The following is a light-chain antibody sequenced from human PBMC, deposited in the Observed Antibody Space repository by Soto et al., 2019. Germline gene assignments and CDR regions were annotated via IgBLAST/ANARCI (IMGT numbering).Light chain of an antibody. Sequence: EIVMTQSPATLSVSPGERATLSCRASQSVSSNLAWYQRKPGQAPRLLIYGASTRATGIPARFSGSGSGTEFTLTISSLQSEDFALYYCQQYNNWTFGQGTTVDNK. CDR1: QSVSSN. CDR2: GAS. J-gene: IGKJ1*01. CDR3: QQYNNWT. V-gene: IGKV3-15*01.